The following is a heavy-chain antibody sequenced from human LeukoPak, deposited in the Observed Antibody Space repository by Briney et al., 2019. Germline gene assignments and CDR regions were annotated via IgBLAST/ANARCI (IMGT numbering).Heavy chain of an antibody. CDR3: ARVNRWYGYYGNFDY. D-gene: IGHD1-26*01. V-gene: IGHV1-69*04. Sequence: SVKVSCKASGGTFSSYAISWVRQAPGQGLEWMGRIIPILGIANYAQKFQGRVTITADKSTSTAYMELSSLRSEDTAVYYCARVNRWYGYYGNFDYWGQGTLVTVSS. CDR1: GGTFSSYA. J-gene: IGHJ4*02. CDR2: IIPILGIA.